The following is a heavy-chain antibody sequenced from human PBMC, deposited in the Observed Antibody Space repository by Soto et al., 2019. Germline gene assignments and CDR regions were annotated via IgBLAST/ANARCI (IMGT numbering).Heavy chain of an antibody. CDR2: IYYSGST. V-gene: IGHV4-59*01. J-gene: IGHJ4*02. Sequence: PSETLSLTCTVSGGPISSYYWSWIRQPPGKGLEWVGYIYYSGSTNYNPSLKSRVTISVDTSKNQFSLKPSSVTAADTAVYYCARDLSLSSGFDYWGQGTLVTVSS. CDR3: ARDLSLSSGFDY. CDR1: GGPISSYY. D-gene: IGHD6-19*01.